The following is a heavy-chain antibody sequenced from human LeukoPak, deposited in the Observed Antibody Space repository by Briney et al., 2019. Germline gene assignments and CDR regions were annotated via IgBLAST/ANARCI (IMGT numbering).Heavy chain of an antibody. J-gene: IGHJ4*02. CDR1: GFTFSSYS. D-gene: IGHD2-8*01. Sequence: PGGSPRLSCAASGFTFSSYSMNLVRQAPGKGLEWVSSISSSSSYIYYADSVKGRFTISRDNAKNSLYLQMNSLRAEDTAVYYCARDLGGVWDYWGQGTLVTVSS. CDR2: ISSSSSYI. CDR3: ARDLGGVWDY. V-gene: IGHV3-21*01.